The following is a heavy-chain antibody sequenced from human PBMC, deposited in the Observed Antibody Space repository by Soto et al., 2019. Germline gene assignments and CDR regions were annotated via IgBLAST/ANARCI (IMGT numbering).Heavy chain of an antibody. V-gene: IGHV4-59*12. J-gene: IGHJ4*02. Sequence: SETLSLTCTVSGDSIRNFYWSWIRQSPGKGLEWIGYLDYNGDSNFSPSLDTRVTMSMNTSKNQISLILTSVTAADTAVYFCARGGWGSSGAHPQSEFDYWGPGTLVTVS. CDR1: GDSIRNFY. CDR2: LDYNGDS. CDR3: ARGGWGSSGAHPQSEFDY. D-gene: IGHD6-19*01.